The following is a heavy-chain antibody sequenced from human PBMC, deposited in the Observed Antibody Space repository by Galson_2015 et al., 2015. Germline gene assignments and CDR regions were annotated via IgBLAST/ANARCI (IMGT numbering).Heavy chain of an antibody. CDR1: GFTFSSYA. D-gene: IGHD3-9*01. V-gene: IGHV3-23*01. CDR2: ISGSGGST. Sequence: SLRLSCAASGFTFSSYAMSWVRQAPGKGLEWVSAISGSGGSTYYADSVKGRFTISRDNFKNTLYLQMNSLRAEDTAVYYCAKHGGILTGYYIWYFDLWGRGTLVTVSS. J-gene: IGHJ2*01. CDR3: AKHGGILTGYYIWYFDL.